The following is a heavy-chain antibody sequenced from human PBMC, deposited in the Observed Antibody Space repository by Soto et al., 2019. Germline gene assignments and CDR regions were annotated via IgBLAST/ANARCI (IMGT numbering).Heavy chain of an antibody. V-gene: IGHV3-33*08. CDR3: ARDSGNSGYDWIFDY. D-gene: IGHD5-12*01. Sequence: GGSLRLSCAASGFTFSSYGMHWVRQAPGKGLEWVAVIWYDGSNKYYADSVKGRFTISRDNSKNTLYLQMNSLRAEDTAVYYCARDSGNSGYDWIFDYWGQGTLVTVSS. CDR2: IWYDGSNK. J-gene: IGHJ4*02. CDR1: GFTFSSYG.